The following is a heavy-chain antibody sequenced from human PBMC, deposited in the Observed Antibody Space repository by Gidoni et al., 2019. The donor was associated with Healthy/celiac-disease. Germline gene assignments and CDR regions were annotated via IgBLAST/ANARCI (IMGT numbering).Heavy chain of an antibody. Sequence: RFTISRDNSKNTLYLQMNSLRAEDTAVYYCAQGGVSLDYWGQGTLVTVSS. D-gene: IGHD3-16*01. J-gene: IGHJ4*02. CDR3: AQGGVSLDY. V-gene: IGHV3-30*03.